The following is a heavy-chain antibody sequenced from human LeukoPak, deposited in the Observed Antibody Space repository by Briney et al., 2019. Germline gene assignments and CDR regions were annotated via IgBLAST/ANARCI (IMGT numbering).Heavy chain of an antibody. V-gene: IGHV1-69*04. CDR2: IISILGIA. Sequence: ASVKVSCKASGGTFSSYAISWVRQAPGQGLEWMGRIISILGIANYAQKFQGRVTITADKSTSTAYMELSSLRSEDTAVYYCARDSGTIPDNWFDPWGQGTLVTVSS. CDR3: ARDSGTIPDNWFDP. D-gene: IGHD1-7*01. CDR1: GGTFSSYA. J-gene: IGHJ5*02.